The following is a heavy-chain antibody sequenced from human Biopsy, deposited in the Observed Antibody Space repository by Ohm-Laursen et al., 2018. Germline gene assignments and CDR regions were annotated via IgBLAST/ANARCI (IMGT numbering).Heavy chain of an antibody. V-gene: IGHV4-39*01. CDR2: VHYSGAT. CDR3: ARPLRGGEYEGFDL. Sequence: SETLSLTCIVSDGSINSNDYYWGWIRQAPGKGLEWLGSVHYSGATYNNPPLTSRAPFSVDTAKNQFFLKFRASTAADTAVYYCARPLRGGEYEGFDLWGPGTMVSVSP. CDR1: DGSINSNDYY. J-gene: IGHJ3*01. D-gene: IGHD4-17*01.